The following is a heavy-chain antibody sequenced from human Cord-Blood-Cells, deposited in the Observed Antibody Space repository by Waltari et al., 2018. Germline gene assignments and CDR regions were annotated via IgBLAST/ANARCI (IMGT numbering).Heavy chain of an antibody. D-gene: IGHD3-22*01. Sequence: EVQLVESGGGLIQPGGSLRLSCAASGFTVSSNYMSWVRQAPGKGLEWVSVIYSGGRTYYADSVEGRFTISRDNSKNTLYLQMNSLRAEDTAVYYCARERREYYDSSGYYFDYWGQGTLVTVSS. CDR3: ARERREYYDSSGYYFDY. CDR1: GFTVSSNY. CDR2: IYSGGRT. V-gene: IGHV3-53*01. J-gene: IGHJ4*02.